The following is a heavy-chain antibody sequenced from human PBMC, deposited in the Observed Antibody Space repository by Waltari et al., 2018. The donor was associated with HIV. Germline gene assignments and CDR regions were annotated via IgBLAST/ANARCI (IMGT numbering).Heavy chain of an antibody. CDR1: GGSFSGYY. J-gene: IGHJ6*01. Sequence: QVHLEQWGTGLLRPSETLSLTCAVYGGSFSGYYWSWIRQSPGRGLEWIGEVNHFGRTNYIPALKGRFTVSVDTSKNQLSRTMRSVTAADTAVYYCARDSAPGLAVDDDDGEFFYYGLDVWGQGTTVTVSS. CDR2: VNHFGRT. D-gene: IGHD6-19*01. V-gene: IGHV4-34*01. CDR3: ARDSAPGLAVDDDDGEFFYYGLDV.